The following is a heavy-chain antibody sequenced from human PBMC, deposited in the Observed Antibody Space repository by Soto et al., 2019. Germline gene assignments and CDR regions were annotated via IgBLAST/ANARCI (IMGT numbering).Heavy chain of an antibody. V-gene: IGHV5-10-1*03. Sequence: EVQLVQSGAEVKKPGESLRISCKGSGYSFTSYWISWVRQMPGKGLEWMGRIDPSDSYTNYSPSFQGHVTISANKSISTAYLQWSSLKASDTAMYYCARHKRRVIWRSGDYGMDVWGQGTTVTVSS. CDR2: IDPSDSYT. CDR3: ARHKRRVIWRSGDYGMDV. D-gene: IGHD3-16*01. CDR1: GYSFTSYW. J-gene: IGHJ6*02.